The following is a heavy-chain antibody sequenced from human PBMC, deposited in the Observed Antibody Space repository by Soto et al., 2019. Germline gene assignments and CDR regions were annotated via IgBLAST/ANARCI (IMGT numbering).Heavy chain of an antibody. V-gene: IGHV1-69*12. CDR1: GGTFSNYG. Sequence: QVQLVQSGAEVKKPGSSVKVSCKSSGGTFSNYGFSWVRQAPGQGLECMGVIVPIFRAEHTQKFQGRVTITADESTNTVFMKLRGLRSEDTAVYYCARGGSDYEGSGYYQGHVWGQGNTVTVSS. D-gene: IGHD3-22*01. J-gene: IGHJ6*02. CDR3: ARGGSDYEGSGYYQGHV. CDR2: IVPIFRA.